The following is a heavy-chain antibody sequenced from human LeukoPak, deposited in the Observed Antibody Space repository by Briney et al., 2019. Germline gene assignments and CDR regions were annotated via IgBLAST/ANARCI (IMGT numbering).Heavy chain of an antibody. CDR1: GFTLSDAW. J-gene: IGHJ6*03. CDR3: ARDPYSGSYGNYYYYFMDV. CDR2: ISYNGNNE. Sequence: GGSLRLSCAASGFTLSDAWMSWLRQAPGKGLEWVAVISYNGNNEYYADSVKGRFTISRDNSKNTLYLQINSLRPEDTAVYYCARDPYSGSYGNYYYYFMDVWGKGTTVTISS. V-gene: IGHV3-30*03. D-gene: IGHD1-26*01.